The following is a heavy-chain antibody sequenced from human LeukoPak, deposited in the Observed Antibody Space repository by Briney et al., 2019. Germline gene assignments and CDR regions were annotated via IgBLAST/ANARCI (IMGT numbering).Heavy chain of an antibody. CDR1: GYTFTSYG. J-gene: IGHJ4*02. Sequence: ASVKVSCKASGYTFTSYGISWVRQAPGQGLEWMGWMNPNSGNTGYAQKFQGRVTMTRNTSISTAYMELSSLRSEDTAVYYCAKVRRTSGSYFRVKKGSDYWGQGTLVTVSS. CDR3: AKVRRTSGSYFRVKKGSDY. D-gene: IGHD3-10*01. V-gene: IGHV1-8*02. CDR2: MNPNSGNT.